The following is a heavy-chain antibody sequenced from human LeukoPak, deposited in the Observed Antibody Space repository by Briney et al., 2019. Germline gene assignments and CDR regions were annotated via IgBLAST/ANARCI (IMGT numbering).Heavy chain of an antibody. Sequence: SETLSLTCAVYGGSFSGYYWSWIRQPPGKGLEWIGEINHSGSTNYNPSLKSRVTISVDTSKNQFSLKLSSVTAADTAVYYCARVRNIVASHRYWFDPWGQGTLVTVSS. J-gene: IGHJ5*02. D-gene: IGHD5-12*01. CDR2: INHSGST. V-gene: IGHV4-34*01. CDR1: GGSFSGYY. CDR3: ARVRNIVASHRYWFDP.